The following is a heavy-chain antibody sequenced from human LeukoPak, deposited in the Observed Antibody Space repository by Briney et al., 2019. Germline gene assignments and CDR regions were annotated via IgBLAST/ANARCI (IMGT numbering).Heavy chain of an antibody. CDR3: ARRDTAMVMVGGYFDY. Sequence: PSETLSLTCTVSGGSISSGSYYWSWIRQHPGKGLEWIGYIYYSGSTYYNPSLKSRVTISVDTSKNQFSLKLSSVTAADTAVYYCARRDTAMVMVGGYFDYWGQGTLVTVSS. CDR2: IYYSGST. D-gene: IGHD5-18*01. CDR1: GGSISSGSYY. J-gene: IGHJ4*02. V-gene: IGHV4-31*03.